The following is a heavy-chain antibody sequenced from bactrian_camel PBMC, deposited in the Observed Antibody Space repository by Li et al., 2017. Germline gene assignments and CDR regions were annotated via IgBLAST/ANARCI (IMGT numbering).Heavy chain of an antibody. Sequence: HVQLVESGGGSVQAGDSLTLSCAASRITSSTNCMGWFRQAPGKEPEAVATSDSSDSTDTANYRDSVKGRFTVSKDSAKDTLYLQMDSLIPDDTGTYYCVADAKTVAGDMACASSYAYKMVFVGDFRSQGQGTQVTVS. CDR1: RITSSTNC. CDR2: SDSSDSTDTA. J-gene: IGHJ4*01. D-gene: IGHD6*01. V-gene: IGHV3S14*01.